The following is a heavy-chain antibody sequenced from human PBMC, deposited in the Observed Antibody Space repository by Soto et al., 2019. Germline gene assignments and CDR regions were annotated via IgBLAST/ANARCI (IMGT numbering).Heavy chain of an antibody. CDR3: ARDGHCSGGSCYQDV. J-gene: IGHJ4*02. CDR2: IWYDGSNK. V-gene: IGHV3-33*01. CDR1: GFTFSSYG. Sequence: QVQLVESGGGVVQPGRSLRLSCAASGFTFSSYGMHWVRQAPGKGLEWVAVIWYDGSNKYYADSVKGRFTISRDNSKNTLYLQMNSLRAEDTAVYYCARDGHCSGGSCYQDVWGQGTLVTVSS. D-gene: IGHD2-15*01.